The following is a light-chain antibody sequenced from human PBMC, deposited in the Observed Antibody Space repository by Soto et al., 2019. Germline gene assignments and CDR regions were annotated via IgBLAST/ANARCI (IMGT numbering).Light chain of an antibody. CDR1: QSVSSN. CDR3: QQRSNWTWT. CDR2: GAS. Sequence: EIVMPLSPATLSLSPGERATLSCRASQSVSSNLAWYQQKPGQAPRLLIHGASTRATGTPARFSGSGSGTDFTLTISSLETEEFAVYECQQRSNWTWTFGQGTKVEIK. V-gene: IGKV3-15*01. J-gene: IGKJ1*01.